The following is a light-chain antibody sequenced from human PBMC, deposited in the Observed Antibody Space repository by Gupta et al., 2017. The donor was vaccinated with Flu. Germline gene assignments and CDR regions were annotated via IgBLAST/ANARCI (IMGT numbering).Light chain of an antibody. J-gene: IGKJ1*01. CDR1: QSVQSNN. CDR3: QQYGSSPWT. Sequence: EVVLTQPPATLSSSLGARTTLSCRASQSVQSNNLAWYQQKAGQTPRLVIYLASSTATGIPGGFSGSGSGTEFTLTISSLEPEDFTVYYCQQYGSSPWTFGQGTKVEIK. CDR2: LAS. V-gene: IGKV3-20*01.